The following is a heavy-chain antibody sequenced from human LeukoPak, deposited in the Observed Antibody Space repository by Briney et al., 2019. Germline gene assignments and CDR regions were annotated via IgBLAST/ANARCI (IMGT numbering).Heavy chain of an antibody. J-gene: IGHJ4*02. V-gene: IGHV4-34*01. CDR1: GGSFNDHW. CDR3: ARGPVLDYDSGGYYYFDY. D-gene: IGHD3-22*01. CDR2: INHSGST. Sequence: SETLSLTCAVYGGSFNDHWWSCIRQPPGKGLEWIGEINHSGSTNYNPSLKSRVTISEDTSKNQFSLKLSSVTAADTAVYYCARGPVLDYDSGGYYYFDYWGQGTLVTVSS.